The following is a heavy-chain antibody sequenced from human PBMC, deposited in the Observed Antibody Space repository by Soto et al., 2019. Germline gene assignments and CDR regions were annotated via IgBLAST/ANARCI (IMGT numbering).Heavy chain of an antibody. CDR1: GLTFPSYA. Sequence: ESGGGLVQPGGSLRLSCAASGLTFPSYAMNWDRQAPGTGLEWVSAIGGSGANTYYADSVKGRFTISRDNSKNTVYLQMNSLRAEDTAVYYCAKGSSSTQYLNYYFYHMDVWGKGTRVSVSS. V-gene: IGHV3-23*01. J-gene: IGHJ6*03. CDR2: IGGSGANT. CDR3: AKGSSSTQYLNYYFYHMDV. D-gene: IGHD2-2*01.